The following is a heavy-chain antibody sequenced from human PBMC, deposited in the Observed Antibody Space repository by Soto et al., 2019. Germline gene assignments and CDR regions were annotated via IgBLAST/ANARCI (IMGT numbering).Heavy chain of an antibody. CDR2: IYHTGST. CDR3: ARGPXIAVFSGAASRVILVDL. J-gene: IGHJ5*02. D-gene: IGHD3-16*02. CDR1: GGSISSDGYF. V-gene: IGHV4-30-2*01. Sequence: SETLSLTCVVSGGSISSDGYFWSWIRQPPGQGLEWIGHIYHTGSTSYNASLKSRVTISVDTSKNQCSLKLTSVTAADTAIYYCARGPXIAVFSGAASRVILVDLWGQGALVTVSS.